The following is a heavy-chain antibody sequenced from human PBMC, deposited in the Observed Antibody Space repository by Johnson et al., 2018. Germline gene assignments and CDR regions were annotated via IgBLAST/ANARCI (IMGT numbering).Heavy chain of an antibody. CDR2: ISGSGGST. V-gene: IGHV3-23*04. D-gene: IGHD3-22*01. Sequence: EVQLVESGGGLVQPGRSLRLSCAASEFTFSNYAMSWVRQAPGKGLEWVSAISGSGGSTYYADSVKGRFTISRDNSKNTLYLQMNSLRAEDTAAYYCARSLGLDSSGYYYGSVQHWGQGTLVTVSS. J-gene: IGHJ1*01. CDR3: ARSLGLDSSGYYYGSVQH. CDR1: EFTFSNYA.